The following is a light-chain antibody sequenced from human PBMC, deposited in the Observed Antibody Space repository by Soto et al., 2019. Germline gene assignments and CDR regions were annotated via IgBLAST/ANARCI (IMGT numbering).Light chain of an antibody. V-gene: IGKV1-39*01. CDR1: QSISSY. CDR2: AAS. J-gene: IGKJ1*01. Sequence: DIQMTQSPSSLSASVVDRVTITCRASQSISSYLNWYQQKPGKAPKLLIYAASSLQSGVPSRFSSSGSGTDFTLTISSLQPEDFATYYCQQSYSTPPWTFGQGTKVEIK. CDR3: QQSYSTPPWT.